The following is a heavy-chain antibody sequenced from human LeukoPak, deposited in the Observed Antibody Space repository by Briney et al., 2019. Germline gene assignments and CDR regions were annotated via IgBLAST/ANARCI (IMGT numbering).Heavy chain of an antibody. Sequence: SETLPLTCTVSGGSISSYYWSWIRQPPGKGLEWIGYIYYSGSTNYNPSLKSRVTISVDTSKNQFSLKLSSVTAADTAVYYCARALLYYYDSSGYYQYAFDIWGQGTMVTVSS. CDR1: GGSISSYY. D-gene: IGHD3-22*01. J-gene: IGHJ3*02. V-gene: IGHV4-59*01. CDR2: IYYSGST. CDR3: ARALLYYYDSSGYYQYAFDI.